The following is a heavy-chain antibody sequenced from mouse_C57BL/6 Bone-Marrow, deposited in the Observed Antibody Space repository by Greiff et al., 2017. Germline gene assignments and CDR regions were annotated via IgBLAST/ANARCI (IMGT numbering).Heavy chain of an antibody. D-gene: IGHD1-1*01. CDR2: IYPRSGGT. CDR1: GYTFTSYG. J-gene: IGHJ4*01. V-gene: IGHV1-81*01. CDR3: ARGVIYYYVSGYWGGAMDY. Sequence: VQLQQSGAELARPGASVKLSCKASGYTFTSYGISWVKQRTGQGLEWIGEIYPRSGGTNYNEQFKGKATLTADKSSSTAYMQLSSLTSEDSEVSVCARGVIYYYVSGYWGGAMDYWGQGTSVTVSS.